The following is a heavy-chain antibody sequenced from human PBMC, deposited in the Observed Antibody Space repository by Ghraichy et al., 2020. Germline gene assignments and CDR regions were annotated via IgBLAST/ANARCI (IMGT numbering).Heavy chain of an antibody. D-gene: IGHD4-17*01. CDR2: IYTSGST. CDR1: GGSISSYY. Sequence: SETLSLTCTVSGGSISSYYWSWIRQPAGKGLEWIGRIYTSGSTNYNPSLKSRVTMSVDTSKNQFSLKLSSVTAADTAVYYCARDNAFYGDYVWFDPWGQGTLVTVSS. CDR3: ARDNAFYGDYVWFDP. V-gene: IGHV4-4*07. J-gene: IGHJ5*02.